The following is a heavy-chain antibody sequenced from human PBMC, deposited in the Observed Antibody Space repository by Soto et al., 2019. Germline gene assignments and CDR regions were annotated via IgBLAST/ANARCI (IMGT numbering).Heavy chain of an antibody. Sequence: QVQLVESGGGVAQPGRSLRLSCAASGFTFSSYGMHWVRQAPGKGLEWVAIISYDGNNQYYADSVKGRFTISRDNSKNTLYLQMNSLRAEDTAVYYCAKDPGYSSGWYTGYNWFDPWGQGTLVTVSS. CDR3: AKDPGYSSGWYTGYNWFDP. CDR1: GFTFSSYG. V-gene: IGHV3-30*18. D-gene: IGHD6-19*01. J-gene: IGHJ5*02. CDR2: ISYDGNNQ.